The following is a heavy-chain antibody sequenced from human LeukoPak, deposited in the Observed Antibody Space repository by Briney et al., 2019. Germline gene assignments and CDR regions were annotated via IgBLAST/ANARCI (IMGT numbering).Heavy chain of an antibody. D-gene: IGHD3-22*01. CDR1: GGSFSGYY. V-gene: IGHV4-34*01. Sequence: TSETLSLTCAVYGGSFSGYYWSWIRQPPGKGLEWIGEINHSGSTNYNPSLKSRVTISVDTSKNQFSLKLSSVTAADTAVYYCARPMYYYDSSGYYSYAFDIWGQGTMVTVSS. J-gene: IGHJ3*02. CDR3: ARPMYYYDSSGYYSYAFDI. CDR2: INHSGST.